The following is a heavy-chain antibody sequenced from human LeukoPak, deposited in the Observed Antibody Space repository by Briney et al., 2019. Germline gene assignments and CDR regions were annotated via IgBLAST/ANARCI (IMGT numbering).Heavy chain of an antibody. J-gene: IGHJ4*02. V-gene: IGHV3-9*01. CDR2: ISWNSGSI. Sequence: PGRSLRLSCAASGFTFDDYAMHWVRQAPGKGLEWVSGISWNSGSIGYADSVKGRFTISRDNAKNSLYLQMNSLRAEDTALYYCAKDMSPYYYDSSGYQDYWGQGTLVTVSS. D-gene: IGHD3-22*01. CDR1: GFTFDDYA. CDR3: AKDMSPYYYDSSGYQDY.